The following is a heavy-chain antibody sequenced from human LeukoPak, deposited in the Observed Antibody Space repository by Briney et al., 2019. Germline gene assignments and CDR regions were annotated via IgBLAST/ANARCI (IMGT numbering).Heavy chain of an antibody. CDR1: GYTFSSYD. J-gene: IGHJ4*02. Sequence: GASVKVSCKASGYTFSSYDISWVRQAPGQGLEWMGWISGHNADTNYAQKIQGRVTMTTDTSTTTAYMELRSLRYDDTAVYYCARAELRYFDWPPGDYWGQGTLVTVSS. V-gene: IGHV1-18*01. CDR2: ISGHNADT. D-gene: IGHD3-9*01. CDR3: ARAELRYFDWPPGDY.